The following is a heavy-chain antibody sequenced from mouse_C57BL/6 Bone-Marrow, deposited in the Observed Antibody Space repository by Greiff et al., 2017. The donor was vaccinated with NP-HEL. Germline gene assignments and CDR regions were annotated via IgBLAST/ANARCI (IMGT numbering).Heavy chain of an antibody. CDR1: GFSLTSYG. CDR3: AKNSYYTSFFNS. J-gene: IGHJ2*01. V-gene: IGHV2-2*01. Sequence: QVLLQQSGPGLVQPSQCLSITCTASGFSLTSYGVHWVRQSPGKGLEWLGVIWSGGSTDYNAAFISRLSISKDNSKSQVIFKMLSLQADDTDIHYNAKNSYYTSFFNSWGQDPTLTVS. D-gene: IGHD2-12*01. CDR2: IWSGGST.